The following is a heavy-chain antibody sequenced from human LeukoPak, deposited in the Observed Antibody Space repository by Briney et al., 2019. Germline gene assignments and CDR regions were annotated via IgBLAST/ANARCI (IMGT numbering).Heavy chain of an antibody. V-gene: IGHV4-34*01. CDR2: INYSGNT. Sequence: SETLSLTCAVCGGSLSGYYWTWIRHTPGKGLEWIGEINYSGNTNYNRSLKSRVTISADTSKNQFSLRLSSVTAADTAVYYCARRGTAYCRGGNCYSDKYFDYWGQGTQVTVSS. CDR1: GGSLSGYY. CDR3: ARRGTAYCRGGNCYSDKYFDY. D-gene: IGHD2-15*01. J-gene: IGHJ4*02.